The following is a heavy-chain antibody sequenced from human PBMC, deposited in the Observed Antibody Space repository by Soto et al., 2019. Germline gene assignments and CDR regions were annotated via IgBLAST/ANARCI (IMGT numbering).Heavy chain of an antibody. CDR2: VYYSGST. J-gene: IGHJ4*02. CDR3: AKYRRSVADGYTLDF. D-gene: IGHD5-12*01. CDR1: GGSITNYY. Sequence: KSSETLSLTWTISGGSITNYYWSWIRQPPGKGLEWIGYVYYSGSTKYNPSLESRVNISADTSKNQFSLRVTSVTAADTAVYYCAKYRRSVADGYTLDFWGQGILVTV. V-gene: IGHV4-59*01.